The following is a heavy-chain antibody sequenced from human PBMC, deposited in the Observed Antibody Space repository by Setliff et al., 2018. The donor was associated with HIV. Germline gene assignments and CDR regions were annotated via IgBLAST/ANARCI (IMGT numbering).Heavy chain of an antibody. Sequence: ASVKVSCKASGYTFTGYYMHWVRQAPGQGLEWMGWINPNSGGTDYAQRFQGRVTITADISTSTAYMELTSLRSEDTAVYYCGLTTILGGPFDYWGQGTLVTVSS. D-gene: IGHD4-17*01. J-gene: IGHJ4*02. CDR3: GLTTILGGPFDY. V-gene: IGHV1-2*02. CDR2: INPNSGGT. CDR1: GYTFTGYY.